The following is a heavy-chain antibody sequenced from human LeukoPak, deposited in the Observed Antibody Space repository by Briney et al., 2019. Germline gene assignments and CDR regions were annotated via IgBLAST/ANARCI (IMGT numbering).Heavy chain of an antibody. Sequence: ASVKVSCKVSGYTLTELSMHWVRQAPGKGLEWMGGFDPEDGETIYAQKFQGRVTITADESTSTAYMELSSLRSEDTAVYYCAREVIIAAAGIYYYYYMDVWGKGTTVTISS. CDR3: AREVIIAAAGIYYYYYMDV. CDR2: FDPEDGET. J-gene: IGHJ6*03. CDR1: GYTLTELS. V-gene: IGHV1-24*01. D-gene: IGHD6-13*01.